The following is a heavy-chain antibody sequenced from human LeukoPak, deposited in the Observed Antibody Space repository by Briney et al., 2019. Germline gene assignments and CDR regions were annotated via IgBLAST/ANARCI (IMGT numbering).Heavy chain of an antibody. CDR2: INPNSGGT. J-gene: IGHJ3*02. D-gene: IGHD6-25*01. V-gene: IGHV1-2*02. CDR3: ARPRAAAGTTSTFDI. Sequence: GASVKVSCKASGYTFTSYYIHWVRQAPGQGLAGMGWINPNSGGTNYAQKFQGRVTMTRDTYISTTYMELSGLRSDDTAVYYCARPRAAAGTTSTFDIWGQGTLVTVSS. CDR1: GYTFTSYY.